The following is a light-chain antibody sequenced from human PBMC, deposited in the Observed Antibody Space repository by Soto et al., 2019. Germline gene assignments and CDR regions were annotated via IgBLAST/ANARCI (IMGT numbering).Light chain of an antibody. CDR1: QSISSGY. CDR3: QQYGSSLVA. Sequence: EILLTQSPGTLSLSPGERATLSCRASQSISSGYLAWYQQKPGQAPRLLIYGASYRTTGIPDRFSGSGSGTDLTLTISRLEPEDFAVYYCQQYGSSLVAFGQGTKVDIK. V-gene: IGKV3-20*01. CDR2: GAS. J-gene: IGKJ1*01.